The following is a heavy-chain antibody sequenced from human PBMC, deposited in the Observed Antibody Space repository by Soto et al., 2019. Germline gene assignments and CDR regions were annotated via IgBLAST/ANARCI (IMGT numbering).Heavy chain of an antibody. CDR3: ARDGEAFYYVGLDV. D-gene: IGHD3-10*01. CDR1: GDSVSGYSAA. CDR2: TYYRSKWYY. V-gene: IGHV6-1*01. J-gene: IGHJ6*02. Sequence: SQTLSLTCAISGDSVSGYSAAWNWIRQSPSRGLEWLGRTYYRSKWYYEYAVSVKSRITIHPDTSKNQFSLHLYSVSPDDTAVYYCARDGEAFYYVGLDVWGQGTKVTVSS.